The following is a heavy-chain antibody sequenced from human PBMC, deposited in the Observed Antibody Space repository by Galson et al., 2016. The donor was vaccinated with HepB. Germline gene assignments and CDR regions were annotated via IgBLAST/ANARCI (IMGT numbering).Heavy chain of an antibody. Sequence: SLRLSCAASGFSFSTYDMLWVRQVTGIGLEWVSSVSTDGDTYFAGSVRGRFTTFRENDRKSFHLQMNNLRVGDTAVYFCARFGEKGMDVWGKGTSVTVSS. J-gene: IGHJ6*04. V-gene: IGHV3-13*01. CDR2: VSTDGDT. CDR1: GFSFSTYD. CDR3: ARFGEKGMDV. D-gene: IGHD3-10*01.